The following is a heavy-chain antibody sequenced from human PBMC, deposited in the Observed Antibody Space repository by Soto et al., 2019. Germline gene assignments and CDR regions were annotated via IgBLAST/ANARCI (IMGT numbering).Heavy chain of an antibody. CDR2: IYYSGST. CDR1: GGSISSGDYY. J-gene: IGHJ5*02. D-gene: IGHD3-3*01. CDR3: ARGYTSIFRPFDH. Sequence: KPSETLSLTCTVSGGSISSGDYYWSWIRQPPGKGLEWIGYIYYSGSTYYNPSLKSRVTISVDTSKNQFSLKLSSVTAADTAVYYCARGYTSIFRPFDHWGQGTLVTVSS. V-gene: IGHV4-30-4*01.